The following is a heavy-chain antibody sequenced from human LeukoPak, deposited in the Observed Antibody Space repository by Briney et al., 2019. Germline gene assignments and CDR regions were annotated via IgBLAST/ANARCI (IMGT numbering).Heavy chain of an antibody. Sequence: SETLSLTCTVSGGSISDYYWNWIRQPPGKGLEWIGYIYYSGSTTYNPSLKSRVTMSVDTAKNQFSLKLRSVTAADTAIYYCARGDFCSKSNCYLRPMDVWGKGTTVTVSS. CDR3: ARGDFCSKSNCYLRPMDV. CDR2: IYYSGST. CDR1: GGSISDYY. J-gene: IGHJ6*03. D-gene: IGHD3-3*01. V-gene: IGHV4-59*01.